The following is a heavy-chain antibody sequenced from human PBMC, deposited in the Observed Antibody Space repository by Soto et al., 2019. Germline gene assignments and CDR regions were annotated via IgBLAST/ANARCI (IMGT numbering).Heavy chain of an antibody. V-gene: IGHV4-31*03. CDR3: ARQKGPIRYFDWSQEDYYYYGMDV. Sequence: SETLSLTCTVSGGSISSGGYYWSWIRQHPGKGLEWIGYIYYSGSTYYNPSLKSRVTISVDTSKNQFSLKLSSVTAADTAVYYCARQKGPIRYFDWSQEDYYYYGMDVWGQGTTVTVSS. J-gene: IGHJ6*02. D-gene: IGHD3-9*01. CDR1: GGSISSGGYY. CDR2: IYYSGST.